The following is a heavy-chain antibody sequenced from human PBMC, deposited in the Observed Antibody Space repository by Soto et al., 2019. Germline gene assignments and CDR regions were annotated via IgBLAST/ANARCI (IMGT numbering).Heavy chain of an antibody. CDR1: GFTFSSDW. D-gene: IGHD3-10*01. V-gene: IGHV3-74*01. CDR3: ARWFTYGNFDYFDS. CDR2: IDSGGRTT. Sequence: HPVGSLRLSCAASGFTFSSDWMYWFRQAPGKGLVWVSRIDSGGRTTTYADSVKGRFTISRDNAKNTLYLQMNGLRAEDTALYYCARWFTYGNFDYFDSWGQGTAVPVS. J-gene: IGHJ4*02.